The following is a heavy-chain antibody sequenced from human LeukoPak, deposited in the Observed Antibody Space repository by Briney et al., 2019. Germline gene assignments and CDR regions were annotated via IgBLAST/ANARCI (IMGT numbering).Heavy chain of an antibody. V-gene: IGHV3-23*01. CDR1: GFTLSSYV. CDR2: ISGSVSST. CDR3: ARTYSSGSRGFDP. Sequence: GGALRLSCAASGFTLSSYVLSWGRPAPGKGLGWVSAISGSVSSTYYADSVKGRFTISRDNSKNTLFLQMNSLRAGDTAVYYCARTYSSGSRGFDPWGQGTLVTVSS. J-gene: IGHJ5*02. D-gene: IGHD6-19*01.